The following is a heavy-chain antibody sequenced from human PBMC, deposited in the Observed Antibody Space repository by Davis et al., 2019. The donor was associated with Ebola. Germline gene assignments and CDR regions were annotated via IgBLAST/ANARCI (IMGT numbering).Heavy chain of an antibody. D-gene: IGHD6-19*01. J-gene: IGHJ4*02. Sequence: LSLTCAASGFTFSRYEMNWVRQAPGKGLEWVSYISGSATSTFYADSVKGRFIISRDKSNNTLYLEMSSLRVDDTAVYYCATTQWLREFDNWGQGTLVTVSS. CDR2: ISGSATST. V-gene: IGHV3-48*03. CDR1: GFTFSRYE. CDR3: ATTQWLREFDN.